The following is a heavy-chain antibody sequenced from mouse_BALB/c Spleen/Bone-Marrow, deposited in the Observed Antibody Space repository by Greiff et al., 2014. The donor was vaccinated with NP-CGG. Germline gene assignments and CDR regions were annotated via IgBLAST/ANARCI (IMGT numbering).Heavy chain of an antibody. CDR3: AREDITTAYFDY. Sequence: QVQLQQSASELARPGASVRLSCRASGYTFTGYTMQWVKQRPGQGLEWIGYIVPRSGYTDYNRKFKDKTTLTADKSSNTAYMQLSRLTSEDSAVYYRAREDITTAYFDYWGQGTTLTVSS. J-gene: IGHJ2*01. CDR2: IVPRSGYT. V-gene: IGHV1-4*02. CDR1: GYTFTGYT. D-gene: IGHD1-2*01.